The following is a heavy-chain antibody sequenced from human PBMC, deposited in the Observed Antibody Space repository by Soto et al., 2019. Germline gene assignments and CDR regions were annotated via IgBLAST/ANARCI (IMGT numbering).Heavy chain of an antibody. D-gene: IGHD2-21*01. CDR1: GFTFDDHA. J-gene: IGHJ6*02. V-gene: IGHV3-9*01. CDR2: ISWNSANI. CDR3: ARDFLCGEHPFYTNMDV. Sequence: EVQLVESGGGLVQPGRSLRLSCAASGFTFDDHAMHWVRQVPGKGLEWVSAISWNSANIGYADSVKGRFTISRDNAKSSLYLQMNSLRPEDTALYYCARDFLCGEHPFYTNMDVWGQGTTVTVSS.